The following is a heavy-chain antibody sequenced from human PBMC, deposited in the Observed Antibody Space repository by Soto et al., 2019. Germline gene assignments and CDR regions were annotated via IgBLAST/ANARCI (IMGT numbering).Heavy chain of an antibody. V-gene: IGHV3-30*18. CDR1: GFSFSRYG. CDR2: ISYDESTT. CDR3: SKDMIGRYDSDAFDV. J-gene: IGHJ3*01. Sequence: PGGSLRLSCAASGFSFSRYGIHWVRQAPGKGLEWVAVISYDESTTFYADSVKGRFTISRDNSKNTLFLQMNSLRPEDTAVYYCSKDMIGRYDSDAFDVWGQGTMVTVSS. D-gene: IGHD3-22*01.